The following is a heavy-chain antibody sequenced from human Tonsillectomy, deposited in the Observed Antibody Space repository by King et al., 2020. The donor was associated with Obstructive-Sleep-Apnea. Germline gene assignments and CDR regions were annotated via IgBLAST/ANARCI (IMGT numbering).Heavy chain of an antibody. CDR1: GFTFSSYG. V-gene: IGHV3-30*18. CDR2: ISYDGSNK. J-gene: IGHJ6*02. Sequence: VQLVESGGGVVQPGRSLRLSCAASGFTFSSYGMHWVRQAPGKGLEWVAVISYDGSNKYYADSVKGRFTISRDNSKNTLYLQMNSLRAEETAVYYCAKDEGGAPPPYYYYGMDVWGQGTTVTVSS. D-gene: IGHD2-21*01. CDR3: AKDEGGAPPPYYYYGMDV.